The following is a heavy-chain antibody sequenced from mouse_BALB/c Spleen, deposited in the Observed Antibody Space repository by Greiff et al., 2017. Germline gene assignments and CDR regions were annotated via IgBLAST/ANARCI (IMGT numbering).Heavy chain of an antibody. CDR3: ASGHYGYMDY. V-gene: IGHV1S135*01. D-gene: IGHD1-2*01. J-gene: IGHJ4*01. CDR1: GYAFTSYN. Sequence: EVQRVESGPELVKPGASVKVSCKASGYAFTSYNMYWVKQSHGKSLEWIGYIDPYNGGTSYNQKFKGKATLTVDKSSSTAYMHLNSLTSEDSAVYYCASGHYGYMDYWGQGTSVTVSS. CDR2: IDPYNGGT.